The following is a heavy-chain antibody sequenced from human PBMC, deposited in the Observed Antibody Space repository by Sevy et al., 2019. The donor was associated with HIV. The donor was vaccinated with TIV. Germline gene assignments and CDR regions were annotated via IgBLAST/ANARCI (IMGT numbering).Heavy chain of an antibody. Sequence: GGSLRLSCAASGFTFNIYSMSWVRQTPGKGLEWVATLSFGCGKIRHADSVKGRFTMSRDDSKNAVYLQMNNLRVEDTAIYYCAREGCIKPYDYWGQGTLVTVSS. V-gene: IGHV3-23*01. CDR2: LSFGCGKI. D-gene: IGHD2-8*01. J-gene: IGHJ4*02. CDR3: AREGCIKPYDY. CDR1: GFTFNIYS.